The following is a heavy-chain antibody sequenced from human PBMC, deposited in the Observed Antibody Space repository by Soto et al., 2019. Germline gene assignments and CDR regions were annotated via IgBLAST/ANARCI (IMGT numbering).Heavy chain of an antibody. CDR2: IIPIFGTA. D-gene: IGHD6-6*01. Sequence: SVKLSCTASGGTFSSYASSWVRQAPGQGLEWMGGIIPIFGTANYAQKFQGRVTVTADESTSTAYMELSSLRSEDTAVYYCARGFGSSSPFDYWGQGTLVTVSS. V-gene: IGHV1-69*13. J-gene: IGHJ4*02. CDR1: GGTFSSYA. CDR3: ARGFGSSSPFDY.